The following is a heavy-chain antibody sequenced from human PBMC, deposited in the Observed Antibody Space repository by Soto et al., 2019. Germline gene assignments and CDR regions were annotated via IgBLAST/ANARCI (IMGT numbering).Heavy chain of an antibody. CDR3: ARERGYSYGYGDY. CDR1: GFTFSSYN. J-gene: IGHJ4*02. CDR2: ISSSSSYI. V-gene: IGHV3-21*01. D-gene: IGHD5-18*01. Sequence: EVQLVESGGGLVKPGGSLRLSCAASGFTFSSYNMNWVRQAPGKGLEWVSSISSSSSYIYYADSVKGRFTISRDNAKNSLYLQMSSLRAEDTAVYYCARERGYSYGYGDYWGQGTLVTVSS.